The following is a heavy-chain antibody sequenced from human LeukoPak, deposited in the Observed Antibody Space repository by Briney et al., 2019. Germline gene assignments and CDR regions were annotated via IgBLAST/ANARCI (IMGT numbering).Heavy chain of an antibody. CDR3: ARDSSDSRGYSLDAFDI. CDR2: ISSSSSYI. D-gene: IGHD3-22*01. V-gene: IGHV3-21*01. CDR1: GFTFSSYS. J-gene: IGHJ3*02. Sequence: GGSLRLSCAASGFTFSSYSMNWVRQAPGKGLEWVSSISSSSSYIYYADSVKGRFTISRDNAKNSLYLQMNSLRAEDTAVYYCARDSSDSRGYSLDAFDIWGQGTMVTVSS.